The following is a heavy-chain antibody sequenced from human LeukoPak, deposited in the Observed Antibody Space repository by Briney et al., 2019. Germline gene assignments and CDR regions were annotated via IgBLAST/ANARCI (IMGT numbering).Heavy chain of an antibody. D-gene: IGHD2-2*01. J-gene: IGHJ4*02. Sequence: AGGSLRLSCVASGFTFSSYSMNWVRQAPGKGLEWVSSISGGSSYIYYADSVKGRFTISRDNAKNSLYLHMNSLRADDTAVYYCARGKGSSPSCQEWGQGTLVTVSS. CDR2: ISGGSSYI. CDR1: GFTFSSYS. CDR3: ARGKGSSPSCQE. V-gene: IGHV3-21*01.